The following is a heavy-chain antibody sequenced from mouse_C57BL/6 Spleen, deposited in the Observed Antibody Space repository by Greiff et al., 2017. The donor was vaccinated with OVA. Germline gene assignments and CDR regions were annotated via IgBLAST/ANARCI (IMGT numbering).Heavy chain of an antibody. D-gene: IGHD2-4*01. Sequence: VQLQQPGAELVRPGSSVKLSCKASGYTFTSYWMHWVKQRPIQGLEWIGNIDPSDSETHYNQKFKDKATLTVDKSSSTAYMQLSSLTSEDSAVYYCARFPYYDYDGTLDYWGQGTTLTVSS. CDR1: GYTFTSYW. J-gene: IGHJ2*01. V-gene: IGHV1-52*01. CDR2: IDPSDSET. CDR3: ARFPYYDYDGTLDY.